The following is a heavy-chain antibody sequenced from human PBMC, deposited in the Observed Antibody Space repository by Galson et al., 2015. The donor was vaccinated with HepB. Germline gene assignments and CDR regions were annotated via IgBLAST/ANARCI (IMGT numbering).Heavy chain of an antibody. CDR3: ASGGSPGRNYFDY. CDR1: GFTFSSYD. D-gene: IGHD1-1*01. CDR2: IGGSGDST. V-gene: IGHV3-23*01. J-gene: IGHJ4*02. Sequence: SLRLSCAASGFTFSSYDMSWVRQAPGKGLEWVSAIGGSGDSTDYADSLKGRFTVSRDNTRNTLYLQMNSLRADDTAVYYCASGGSPGRNYFDYWGQGTLVTVSS.